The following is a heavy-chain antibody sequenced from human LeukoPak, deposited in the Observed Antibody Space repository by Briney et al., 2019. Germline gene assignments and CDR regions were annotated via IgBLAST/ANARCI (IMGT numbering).Heavy chain of an antibody. Sequence: ASVKVSCKASGYTFTSYGISWVRQAPGQGLEWMGWISAYNGNTNYAQKLQGRVTMTTDTSTSTAYMELRSLRSDDTAVYYCARLRLVVVPAFTDVWGKGTTVTVSS. CDR1: GYTFTSYG. CDR2: ISAYNGNT. CDR3: ARLRLVVVPAFTDV. J-gene: IGHJ6*04. V-gene: IGHV1-18*01. D-gene: IGHD2-2*01.